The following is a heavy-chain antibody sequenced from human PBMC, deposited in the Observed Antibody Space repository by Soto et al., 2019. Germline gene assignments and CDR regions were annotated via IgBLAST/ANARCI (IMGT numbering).Heavy chain of an antibody. J-gene: IGHJ4*02. Sequence: PGESLKSSFKGSGYSFSSDWIGWVRQMPGEVLELMAFIDPHSNTRYSPCFEGQITISADKSISNAYLQWSSLKASDTAIYYCARRTYTDRWRHYLAYWGQGALV. CDR1: GYSFSSDW. CDR2: IDPHSNT. V-gene: IGHV5-51*01. D-gene: IGHD2-2*02. CDR3: ARRTYTDRWRHYLAY.